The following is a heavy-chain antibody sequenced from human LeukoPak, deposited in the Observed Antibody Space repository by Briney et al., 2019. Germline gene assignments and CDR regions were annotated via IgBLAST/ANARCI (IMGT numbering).Heavy chain of an antibody. J-gene: IGHJ3*02. D-gene: IGHD2-15*01. CDR2: ISYGGSNK. Sequence: PGGSLRLSCAAPGFTFSSYGMHWVRQAPGKGPKWVAVISYGGSNKDYADSVKGRFTISRDNSKNTLYLQMNSLRAEDTAVYYCAKDFCSGGSCYSSGFDAFDIWGQGTMVTVSS. V-gene: IGHV3-30*18. CDR3: AKDFCSGGSCYSSGFDAFDI. CDR1: GFTFSSYG.